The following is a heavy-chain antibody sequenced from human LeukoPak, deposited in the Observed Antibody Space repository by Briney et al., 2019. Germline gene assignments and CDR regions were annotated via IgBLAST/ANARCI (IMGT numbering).Heavy chain of an antibody. D-gene: IGHD3-10*01. CDR2: INPNSGGT. V-gene: IGHV1-2*02. CDR3: ARDFVLNYYGSGSSFIFDY. CDR1: GYTFTGYY. J-gene: IGHJ4*02. Sequence: ASVKVSCKASGYTFTGYYMHWGRQAPGQGLEWMGWINPNSGGTNYAQKFQGRVTMTRDTSISTAYMELSRLRSDDTAVYYCARDFVLNYYGSGSSFIFDYWGRGTLVTVSS.